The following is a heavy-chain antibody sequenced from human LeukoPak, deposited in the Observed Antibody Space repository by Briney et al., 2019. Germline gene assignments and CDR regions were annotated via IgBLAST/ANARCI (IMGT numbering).Heavy chain of an antibody. J-gene: IGHJ3*02. CDR2: ISGSNGNT. V-gene: IGHV1-18*01. D-gene: IGHD3-22*01. Sequence: ASVKVSCKASGYTFTRYGISWVRQAPGQGLEWMGWISGSNGNTNYAQKFQGRVTMTRDTSISTAYMELTRLRSDDTAVYYCARDFLHVYYYDSSGYVRGAFDIWGQGTMVTVSS. CDR1: GYTFTRYG. CDR3: ARDFLHVYYYDSSGYVRGAFDI.